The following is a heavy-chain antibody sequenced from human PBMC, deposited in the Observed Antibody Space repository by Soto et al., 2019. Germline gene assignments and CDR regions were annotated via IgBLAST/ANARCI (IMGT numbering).Heavy chain of an antibody. Sequence: QVQLQESGPGLVKPSQTLSLTCTVSGGSIRSGGYYWSWIRQPPGKGLECIGSIYSSGSTYYNPSLKSRVTISVDTSENQFSLKLSSVTAADTAVYYCARYGSGSYYPTTFDYWGQGTLVTVSS. CDR3: ARYGSGSYYPTTFDY. J-gene: IGHJ4*02. D-gene: IGHD3-10*01. CDR1: GGSIRSGGYY. V-gene: IGHV4-31*03. CDR2: IYSSGST.